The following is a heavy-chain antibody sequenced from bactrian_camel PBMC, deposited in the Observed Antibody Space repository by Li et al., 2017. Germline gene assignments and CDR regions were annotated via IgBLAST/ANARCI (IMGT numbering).Heavy chain of an antibody. CDR3: AAAPRLWVGYTSLSSADFGY. J-gene: IGHJ6*01. Sequence: HVQLVESGGGSVQTGGSLRLSCVASGFTLPVKCVGWFRQAPGEERERVAWIDSPYTTTYADSVKGRFTISKDNAKNTLYLQMNSLKPEDTAMYYCAAAPRLWVGYTSLSSADFGYWGQGTQVTVS. CDR1: GFTLPVKC. CDR2: IDSPYTT. D-gene: IGHD5*01. V-gene: IGHV3S53*01.